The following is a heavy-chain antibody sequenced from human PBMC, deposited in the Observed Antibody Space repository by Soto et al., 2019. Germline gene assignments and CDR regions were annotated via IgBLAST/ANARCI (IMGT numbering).Heavy chain of an antibody. CDR2: IYYSGST. CDR3: ASSYYYDSSGYYYSNWLDP. V-gene: IGHV4-31*03. J-gene: IGHJ5*02. D-gene: IGHD3-22*01. Sequence: PSETLSLTCTVSGGSISSGGYYWSWIRQHPGKGLEWIGYIYYSGSTYYNPSLKSRVTISVDTSKNQFSLKLSSVTAADTAVYYCASSYYYDSSGYYYSNWLDPWGQGTLVTVSS. CDR1: GGSISSGGYY.